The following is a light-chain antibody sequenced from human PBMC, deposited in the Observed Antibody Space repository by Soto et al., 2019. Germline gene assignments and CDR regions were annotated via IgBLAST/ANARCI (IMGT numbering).Light chain of an antibody. CDR3: SSYTSRRTYV. V-gene: IGLV2-14*03. CDR2: DVT. J-gene: IGLJ1*01. CDR1: SSDVGGYNF. Sequence: QSVLAQPASVSGSPGPSITISCTGTSSDVGGYNFVTWHQQHPGKAPKLIIHDVTNRPSGVSDRFSGSKSGNTASLTISGLQAEDEADYYCSSYTSRRTYVFGTGTKLTVL.